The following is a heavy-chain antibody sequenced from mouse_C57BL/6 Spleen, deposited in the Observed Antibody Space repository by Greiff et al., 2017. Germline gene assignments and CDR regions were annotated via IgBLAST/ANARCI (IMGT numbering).Heavy chain of an antibody. D-gene: IGHD3-2*01. Sequence: LQQSGAELVRPGASVKMSCKASGYTFTSCNMHWVKQTPRQGLEWIGAIYPGNGDTSYNQKFKGKATLTVDKSSSTAYMQLSSLTSEDSAVYFCARRQGYFDYWGQGTTLTVSS. J-gene: IGHJ2*01. CDR1: GYTFTSCN. V-gene: IGHV1-12*01. CDR2: IYPGNGDT. CDR3: ARRQGYFDY.